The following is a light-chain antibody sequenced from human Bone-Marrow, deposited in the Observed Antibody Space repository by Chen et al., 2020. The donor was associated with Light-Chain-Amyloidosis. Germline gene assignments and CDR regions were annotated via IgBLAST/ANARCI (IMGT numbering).Light chain of an antibody. V-gene: IGLV6-57*01. CDR3: QSYDARNVV. J-gene: IGLJ2*01. Sequence: NFMLTQPHSVSGSPGKTVTISCTRSSGRIASNYVQWYQQRPGSSPTTVIYEDDQRHSGVPDRFSGSIDRSSNSASLTISGLKTEDEADYYCQSYDARNVVFGGGTKLAVL. CDR1: SGRIASNY. CDR2: EDD.